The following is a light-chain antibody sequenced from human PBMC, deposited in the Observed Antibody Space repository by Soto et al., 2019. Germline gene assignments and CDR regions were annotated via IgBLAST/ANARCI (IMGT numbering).Light chain of an antibody. Sequence: QSALTQPPSASGSPGQSVTISCTGTKNDIAVYDFVSWYQHHPGKAPRLIIYEVVQRPSGVPDRFSGSKSGNTASLTVSGLQAADEADYFCKSYAGSNTYGFGSGTKVTVL. CDR2: EVV. J-gene: IGLJ1*01. CDR1: KNDIAVYDF. CDR3: KSYAGSNTYG. V-gene: IGLV2-8*01.